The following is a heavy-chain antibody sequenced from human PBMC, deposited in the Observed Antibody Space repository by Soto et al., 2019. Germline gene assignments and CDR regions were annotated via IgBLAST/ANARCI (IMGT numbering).Heavy chain of an antibody. J-gene: IGHJ6*02. CDR2: ISSSSSTI. D-gene: IGHD3-10*01. CDR3: ASLQAGLLWFGTDYYYYGMDV. CDR1: GFTFSSYS. Sequence: EVQLVESGGGLVQPGGSLRLSCAASGFTFSSYSMNWVRQAPGKGLEWVSYISSSSSTIYYADSVKGRFTISRDNATXXLXLXXNSLRAADTAVYYCASLQAGLLWFGTDYYYYGMDVWGQGTTVTVSS. V-gene: IGHV3-48*01.